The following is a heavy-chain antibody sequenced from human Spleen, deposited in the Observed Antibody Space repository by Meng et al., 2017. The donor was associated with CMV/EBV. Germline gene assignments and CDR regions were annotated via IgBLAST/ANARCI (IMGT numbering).Heavy chain of an antibody. Sequence: QITLKESGPTLVKPTQTLTVTCTFSGFALSTSGEGVGWIRQPPGKALEWLGIIYWDDDKHYSPSLKSRLTITKDTSTNQVVLTMTNMDPVDTATYYCAHRPLITTWYYFDYWGQGTLVTVSS. D-gene: IGHD1-14*01. CDR1: GFALSTSGEG. CDR3: AHRPLITTWYYFDY. V-gene: IGHV2-5*02. J-gene: IGHJ4*02. CDR2: IYWDDDK.